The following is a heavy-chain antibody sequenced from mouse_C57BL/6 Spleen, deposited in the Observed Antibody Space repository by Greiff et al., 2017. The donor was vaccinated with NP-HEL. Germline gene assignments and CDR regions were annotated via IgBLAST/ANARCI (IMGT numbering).Heavy chain of an antibody. CDR1: GFTFSSYG. Sequence: EVKLMESGGDLVKPGGSLKLSCAASGFTFSSYGMSWVRQTPDKRLEWVATISSGGSYTYYPDSVKGRFTISRDNAKNTLYLQMSSLKSEDTAMYYGARRGGELGRGYFDYWGQGTTLTVSS. J-gene: IGHJ2*01. CDR2: ISSGGSYT. CDR3: ARRGGELGRGYFDY. V-gene: IGHV5-6*02. D-gene: IGHD4-1*01.